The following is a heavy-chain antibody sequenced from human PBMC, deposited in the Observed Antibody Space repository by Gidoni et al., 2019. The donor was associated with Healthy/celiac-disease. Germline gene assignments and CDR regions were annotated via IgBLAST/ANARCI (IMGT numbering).Heavy chain of an antibody. D-gene: IGHD4-17*01. V-gene: IGHV3-30-3*01. CDR2: ISYDGSNK. J-gene: IGHJ4*02. Sequence: QVQLVESGGGVVQPGRSLRLSCAASGFTFSSYAMHWVRQAPGKGLEWVAVISYDGSNKYYADSVKGRFTISRDNSKNTLYLQMNSLRAEDTAVYYCARGEAVTTFLLGYWGQGTLVTVSS. CDR3: ARGEAVTTFLLGY. CDR1: GFTFSSYA.